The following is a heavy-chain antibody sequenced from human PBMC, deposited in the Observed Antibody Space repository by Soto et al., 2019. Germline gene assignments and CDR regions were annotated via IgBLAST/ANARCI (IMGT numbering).Heavy chain of an antibody. V-gene: IGHV1-2*04. J-gene: IGHJ5*02. CDR3: ARDTSPYYYGSGSFTNWFDP. CDR1: GYTFAGYY. Sequence: ASVKVSCKASGYTFAGYYMHWVRQAPGQGLEWMGWINPNSGGTNYAQKFQGWVTMTRDTSISTAYMELSRLRSDDTAVYYCARDTSPYYYGSGSFTNWFDPWGQGTLVTVSS. D-gene: IGHD3-10*01. CDR2: INPNSGGT.